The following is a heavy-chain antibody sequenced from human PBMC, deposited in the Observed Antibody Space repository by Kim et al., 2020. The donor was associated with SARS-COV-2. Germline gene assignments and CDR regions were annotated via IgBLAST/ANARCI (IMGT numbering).Heavy chain of an antibody. CDR3: AKAPRYLARD. CDR2: ISLSGAST. CDR1: GFTLTSSA. J-gene: IGHJ4*02. V-gene: IGHV3-23*01. Sequence: GGSLRLSCAASGFTLTSSAMSWVRQAPGKGLEWVSAISLSGASTYYEDSVKGRFTISSDTSKGALYLEMNSLRADDTAVYSCAKAPRYLARDWGQGTLVTVSS. D-gene: IGHD3-9*01.